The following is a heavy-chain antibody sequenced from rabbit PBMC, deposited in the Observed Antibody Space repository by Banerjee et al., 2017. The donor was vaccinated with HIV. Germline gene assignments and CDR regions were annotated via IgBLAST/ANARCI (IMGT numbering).Heavy chain of an antibody. CDR3: ARSPFNL. Sequence: WAKGRFTISKTSSTTVTLQMTSLTVADTATYFCARSPFNLWGQGTLVTVS. J-gene: IGHJ4*01. V-gene: IGHV1S40*01.